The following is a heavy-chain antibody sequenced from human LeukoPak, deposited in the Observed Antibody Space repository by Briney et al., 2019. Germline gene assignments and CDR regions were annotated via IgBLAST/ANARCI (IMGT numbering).Heavy chain of an antibody. CDR1: GFTFSSYA. D-gene: IGHD3-10*01. CDR3: AKGGRGARHFDY. J-gene: IGHJ4*02. CDR2: ISGSGGST. V-gene: IGHV3-23*01. Sequence: GGSLRLSCAASGFTFSSYAMSWVRQAPGKGLDLVSAISGSGGSTYYADSVKGRFTISRDNSKNTLYLQMNSLRAEDTAVYYCAKGGRGARHFDYWGQGTLVTVSS.